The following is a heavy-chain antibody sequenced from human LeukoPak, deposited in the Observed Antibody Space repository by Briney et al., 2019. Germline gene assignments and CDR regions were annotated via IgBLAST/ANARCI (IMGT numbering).Heavy chain of an antibody. V-gene: IGHV4-59*01. CDR2: IYYPGST. CDR1: GGSITSYY. J-gene: IGHJ6*02. D-gene: IGHD2/OR15-2a*01. Sequence: KTSETLSLTCTVSGGSITSYYWNWIRQPPGKGLEWIGYIYYPGSTNYNPSLKSRVAISVDASKNQFSLKLSSVTAADTAVYHCARAPTWNYGMDVWGQGTTVTVSS. CDR3: ARAPTWNYGMDV.